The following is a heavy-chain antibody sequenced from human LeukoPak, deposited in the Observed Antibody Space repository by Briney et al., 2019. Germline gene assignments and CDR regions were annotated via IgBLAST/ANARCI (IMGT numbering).Heavy chain of an antibody. D-gene: IGHD3-3*01. CDR3: ARAGPFTIFGVVTAFDP. CDR2: ISSSGSTI. Sequence: PGGSLRLSCAASGFTFSDYYMSWIRPAPGKGLEWVSYISSSGSTIYYADSVKGRFTISRDNAKNSLYLQMNSLRAEDTAVYYCARAGPFTIFGVVTAFDPWGQGTLVTVSS. J-gene: IGHJ5*02. V-gene: IGHV3-11*04. CDR1: GFTFSDYY.